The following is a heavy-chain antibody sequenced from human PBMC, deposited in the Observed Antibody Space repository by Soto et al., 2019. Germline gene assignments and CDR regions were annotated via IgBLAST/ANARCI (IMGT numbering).Heavy chain of an antibody. CDR1: GFTFSSYI. Sequence: AGGSLRLSCAASGFTFSSYIMNWVRQAPGKGLEWVSYISSSSSTIYYADSVKGRFTISRDNAKNSLYLQMNSLRAEDTAVYYCARESYSSSWWPRRAGEFDIWGQGTMVTVSS. J-gene: IGHJ3*02. D-gene: IGHD6-13*01. CDR3: ARESYSSSWWPRRAGEFDI. V-gene: IGHV3-48*01. CDR2: ISSSSSTI.